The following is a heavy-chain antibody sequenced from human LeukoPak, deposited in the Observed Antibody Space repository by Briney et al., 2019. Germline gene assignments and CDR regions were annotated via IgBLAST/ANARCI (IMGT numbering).Heavy chain of an antibody. D-gene: IGHD1-7*01. CDR1: GFTFSRYS. CDR3: ARAHNWKYGTFDY. J-gene: IGHJ4*02. CDR2: ISSGSSYI. Sequence: GGSLRLSCAASGFTFSRYSMNWVRQAPGKGLEWVSSISSGSSYIYYADSVKGRFTISRDNAKNSLYLQMNSLRVEDTAVYYCARAHNWKYGTFDYWGQGTLVTVSS. V-gene: IGHV3-21*01.